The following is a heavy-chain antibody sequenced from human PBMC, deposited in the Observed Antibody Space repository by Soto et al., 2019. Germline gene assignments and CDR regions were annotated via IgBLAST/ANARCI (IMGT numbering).Heavy chain of an antibody. CDR2: IYYSGKT. CDR1: GGSISSYY. J-gene: IGHJ4*02. V-gene: IGHV4-59*01. D-gene: IGHD3-22*01. CDR3: ARVIKTYYYDSSGYYPDY. Sequence: PSETLSLTCTVSGGSISSYYWSWIRQPPGKGLEWIGYIYYSGKTYYNPSLKSRVTISVDTSKNQFSLKLTSVTAADTAVYYCARVIKTYYYDSSGYYPDYWGQGNLVTVSS.